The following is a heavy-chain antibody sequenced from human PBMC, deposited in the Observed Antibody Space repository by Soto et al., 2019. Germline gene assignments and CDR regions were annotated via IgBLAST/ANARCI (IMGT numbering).Heavy chain of an antibody. Sequence: QVQLVPSGATQEKPGASVKVSCEAFGYSFDSYAYSWVRQAPGPGLQWMGRIGSGDTKYAQKPQDRATMTTDTSTNTAYMELRSLSSDDTALYYSARENDPYGFDLWGQGTMVTVSS. V-gene: IGHV1-18*01. CDR3: ARENDPYGFDL. CDR1: GYSFDSYA. CDR2: IGSGDT. J-gene: IGHJ3*01.